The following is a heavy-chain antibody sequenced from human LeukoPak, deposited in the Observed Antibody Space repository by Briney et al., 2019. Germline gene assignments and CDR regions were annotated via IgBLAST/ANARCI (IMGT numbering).Heavy chain of an antibody. J-gene: IGHJ1*01. CDR1: GGSFSGYY. D-gene: IGHD4-17*01. CDR3: ARGEDGDYYFQH. V-gene: IGHV4-34*01. Sequence: SETLSLTCAVYGGSFSGYYWSWIRQPPGKGLEWIGEINHSGSSNYNPSLKSRVTISVDTSKNQFSLKLRSETAADTAVYYCARGEDGDYYFQHWGQGTLVTVSS. CDR2: INHSGSS.